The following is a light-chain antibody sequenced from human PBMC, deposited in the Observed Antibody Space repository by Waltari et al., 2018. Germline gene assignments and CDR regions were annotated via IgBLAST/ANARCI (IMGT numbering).Light chain of an antibody. J-gene: IGKJ4*01. V-gene: IGKV3-11*01. Sequence: EIVLTQSPATLSLSPGERATLSCRASQSVSSYLAWYQQKPGQAPRLLTYDASNRATGIPARFSGSGSGTDFTLTISSLEPEDFAVYYCQQRSNWPPLTFGGGTKVEIK. CDR1: QSVSSY. CDR3: QQRSNWPPLT. CDR2: DAS.